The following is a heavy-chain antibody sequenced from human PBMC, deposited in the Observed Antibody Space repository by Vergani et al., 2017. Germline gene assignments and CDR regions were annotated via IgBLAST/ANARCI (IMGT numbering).Heavy chain of an antibody. CDR1: GFALNRHA. D-gene: IGHD3-3*01. CDR3: VRGGRGDHGDFWSRLGP. Sequence: VQLVESGGGLVQPGTSLRLSCVVSGFALNRHAMYWVRQAPGKGLEWVAVISNDGGNKYYADSVKGRFTIYKDNTVDMLSLQMNSLRPDDTAVYYCVRGGRGDHGDFWSRLGPWGQGTRVIVSS. V-gene: IGHV3-30-3*01. J-gene: IGHJ5*02. CDR2: ISNDGGNK.